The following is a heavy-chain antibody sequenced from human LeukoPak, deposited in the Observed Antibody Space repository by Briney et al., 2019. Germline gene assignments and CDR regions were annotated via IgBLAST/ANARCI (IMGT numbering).Heavy chain of an antibody. CDR1: GFTFSSYA. Sequence: GGSLRLSCAASGFTFSSYAMSWVRQAPGKGLEWVSAISGSGGSTYYADSVKGRFTISRDNSKNTLYLQMKSLRAEDTAVYYCAEDRGFTVLGYGMDVWGQGTTVTVSS. CDR3: AEDRGFTVLGYGMDV. V-gene: IGHV3-23*01. J-gene: IGHJ6*02. D-gene: IGHD3-10*01. CDR2: ISGSGGST.